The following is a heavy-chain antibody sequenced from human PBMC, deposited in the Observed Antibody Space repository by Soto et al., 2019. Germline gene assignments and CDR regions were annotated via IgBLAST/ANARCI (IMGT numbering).Heavy chain of an antibody. V-gene: IGHV3-21*01. D-gene: IGHD2-15*01. J-gene: IGHJ5*01. CDR2: ISSSSSYI. CDR1: GFTFSSYS. Sequence: GGSLRLSCAASGFTFSSYSMNWVRQAPGKGLEWVSSISSSSSYIYYADSVKGRFTISRDNAKNSLYLQMNSLRAEDTAVYYCARDLTVVPGRDLFDSWGQGSLVIVSS. CDR3: ARDLTVVPGRDLFDS.